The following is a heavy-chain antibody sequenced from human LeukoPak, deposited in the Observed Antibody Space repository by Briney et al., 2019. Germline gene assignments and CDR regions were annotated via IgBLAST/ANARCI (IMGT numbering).Heavy chain of an antibody. Sequence: GGSLRLSCAASGFTFSSYAMSWVRQAPGKGLEWVSAISGSGGSTYYADSVKGRFTISRDNYKNTVDLHINSPRAEDTAIYYCVKEHVDRAFTRSFEIWGQGTVVTVSS. V-gene: IGHV3-23*01. J-gene: IGHJ3*02. CDR2: ISGSGGST. D-gene: IGHD3-10*01. CDR3: VKEHVDRAFTRSFEI. CDR1: GFTFSSYA.